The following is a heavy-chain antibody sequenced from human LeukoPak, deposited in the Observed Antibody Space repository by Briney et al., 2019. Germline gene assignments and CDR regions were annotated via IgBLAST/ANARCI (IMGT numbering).Heavy chain of an antibody. CDR2: INHSGST. V-gene: IGHV4-34*01. CDR1: GGSFSGYY. D-gene: IGHD6-13*01. Sequence: SETLSLTCAVYGGSFSGYYWGWIRQPPGKGLEWIGEINHSGSTNYNPSLKSRVTISVDTSKNQFSLKLSSVTAADTAVYYCARSGHRGSSWVPYYYYYGMDVWGQGTTVTVSS. J-gene: IGHJ6*02. CDR3: ARSGHRGSSWVPYYYYYGMDV.